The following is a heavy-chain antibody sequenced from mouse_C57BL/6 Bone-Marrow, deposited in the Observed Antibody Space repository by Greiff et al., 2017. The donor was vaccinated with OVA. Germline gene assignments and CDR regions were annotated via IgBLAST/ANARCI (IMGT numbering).Heavy chain of an antibody. D-gene: IGHD1-1*01. CDR2: ISYDGSN. CDR1: GYSITSGYY. V-gene: IGHV3-6*01. Sequence: ESGPGLVKPSQSLSLTCSVTGYSITSGYYWNWIRQFPGNKLEWMGYISYDGSNNYNPSLKNRISITRDTSKNQFFLKLNSVTTEDTATYYCAKGKDYYGSLDDWGQGTTLTVSS. CDR3: AKGKDYYGSLDD. J-gene: IGHJ2*01.